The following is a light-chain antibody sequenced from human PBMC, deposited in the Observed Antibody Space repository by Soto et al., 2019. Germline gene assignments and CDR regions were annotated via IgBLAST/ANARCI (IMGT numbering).Light chain of an antibody. CDR2: DNN. J-gene: IGLJ2*01. V-gene: IGLV1-51*01. CDR3: GTWDSSLSAGGV. CDR1: SSNIGNNY. Sequence: QSALTQPPSVSAAPGQKVTISCSGSSSNIGNNYVSWYQQLPGTAPKLLIYDNNKRPSGIPDRFSGSKSGTSATLGITGLQTGDEADYYCGTWDSSLSAGGVFGGGTKLTV.